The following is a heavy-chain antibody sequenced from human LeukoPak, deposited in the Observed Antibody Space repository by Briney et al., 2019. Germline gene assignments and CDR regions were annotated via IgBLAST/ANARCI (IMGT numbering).Heavy chain of an antibody. CDR1: GGSFSGYY. V-gene: IGHV4-34*01. CDR2: INHSGST. D-gene: IGHD3-10*01. CDR3: ARGRITMVRGETYYYYYYMDV. J-gene: IGHJ6*03. Sequence: SETLSLTCAVYGGSFSGYYWSWIRQPPGKGLEWIGEINHSGSTNYNPSLKSRVTISVDTSKNQFSLKLSSVTAADTAVYYCARGRITMVRGETYYYYYYMDVWGKGTTVTISS.